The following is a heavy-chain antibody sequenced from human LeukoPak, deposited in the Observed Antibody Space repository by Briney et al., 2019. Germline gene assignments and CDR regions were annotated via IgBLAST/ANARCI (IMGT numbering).Heavy chain of an antibody. CDR1: GGTFSSYA. J-gene: IGHJ4*02. V-gene: IGHV1-69*05. D-gene: IGHD3-10*01. Sequence: SVKVSCKASGGTFSSYAISWVRQAPGQGLEWMGGIIPIFGTANYAQKFQGRVTMTRDTSTSTVYMELSSLRSEDTAVYYCARAIMVRGVITYSGLDYWGQGTLVTVSS. CDR2: IIPIFGTA. CDR3: ARAIMVRGVITYSGLDY.